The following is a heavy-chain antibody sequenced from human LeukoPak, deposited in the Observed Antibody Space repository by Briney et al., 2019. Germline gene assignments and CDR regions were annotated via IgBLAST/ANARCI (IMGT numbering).Heavy chain of an antibody. V-gene: IGHV3-30-3*01. CDR3: ARDSCRGSSTSCWFDP. J-gene: IGHJ5*02. CDR2: ISYDGSNK. D-gene: IGHD2-2*01. CDR1: GFTFSSYA. Sequence: GRALRLSFAASGFTFSSYAMHWVRQAPGKGLEWVAVISYDGSNKYYADSVKGRFTISRDNSKNTLYLQMNSLRAEDTAVYYCARDSCRGSSTSCWFDPWGQGTLVTVSS.